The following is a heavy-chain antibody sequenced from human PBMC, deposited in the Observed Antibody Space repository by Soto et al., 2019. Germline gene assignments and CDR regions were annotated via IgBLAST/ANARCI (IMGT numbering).Heavy chain of an antibody. CDR1: GYTFTSYS. V-gene: IGHV1-18*01. J-gene: IGHJ6*02. CDR3: ARDLTTAASYYYYGMDV. CDR2: ISAYNGNT. D-gene: IGHD6-13*01. Sequence: RASVKVSCKASGYTFTSYSISWVRQAPGQGLEWMGWISAYNGNTNYAQKLQGRVTMTTDTSTSTAYMELRSLRSDDTAVYYCARDLTTAASYYYYGMDVWGQGTTVTVSS.